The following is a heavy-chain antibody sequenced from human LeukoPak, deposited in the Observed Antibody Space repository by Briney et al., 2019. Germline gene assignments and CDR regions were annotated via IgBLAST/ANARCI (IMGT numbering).Heavy chain of an antibody. CDR3: ARDGDGHNYGLIDF. CDR2: ISARNGNR. V-gene: IGHV1-18*01. CDR1: GYSFSSCG. D-gene: IGHD5-24*01. J-gene: IGHJ4*02. Sequence: ASVKVSCKTSGYSFSSCGFSWVRQAPGQGLEWMVWISARNGNRNFAQKFQDRVLLTTDTSTNTAYMELRSLKSDDTAVYYCARDGDGHNYGLIDFWGQGTLVSVSS.